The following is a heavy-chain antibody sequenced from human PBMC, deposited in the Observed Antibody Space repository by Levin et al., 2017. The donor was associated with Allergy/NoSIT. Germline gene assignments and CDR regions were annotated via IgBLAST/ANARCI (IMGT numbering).Heavy chain of an antibody. J-gene: IGHJ3*02. CDR1: GFSVSSDY. CDR2: IHTDGDT. V-gene: IGHV3-53*01. Sequence: HPGGSLRLSCVVSGFSVSSDYMNWVRQAPGKGLEWVSLIHTDGDTYYPDSVKGRFAISRDNSKNTLYLQMNSLRAEDTAKYYCVRDYFGPRKSWVAFDIWGQGTMVTVSS. D-gene: IGHD3-10*01. CDR3: VRDYFGPRKSWVAFDI.